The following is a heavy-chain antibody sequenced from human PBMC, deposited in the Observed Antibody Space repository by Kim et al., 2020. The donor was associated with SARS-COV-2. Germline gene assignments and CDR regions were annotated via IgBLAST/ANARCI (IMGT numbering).Heavy chain of an antibody. Sequence: GGSLILSCVTSGFTFGTYAMSWVRQAPEKGLEWVSGISSSGGSTYYADSVKGRFTISRDSSKNTLYLQMVSLRVDDTALYYCARTRSCSSTSCYVDYWG. CDR3: ARTRSCSSTSCYVDY. J-gene: IGHJ4*01. V-gene: IGHV3-23*01. CDR1: GFTFGTYA. CDR2: ISSSGGST. D-gene: IGHD2-2*01.